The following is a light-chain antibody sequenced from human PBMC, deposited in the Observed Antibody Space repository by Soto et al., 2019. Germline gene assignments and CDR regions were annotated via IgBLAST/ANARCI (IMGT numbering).Light chain of an antibody. CDR1: QDISTS. V-gene: IGKV1-27*01. Sequence: DLQLTQAPSSLSASVGDRVTITCRARQDISTSLAWYQQKPGKVPKLLISAAYTLQSGVPPRFSGSGSGTDFTLTISSLQPEDVATYYCQKYDNAPLTFGGGTKVEIK. J-gene: IGKJ4*01. CDR3: QKYDNAPLT. CDR2: AAY.